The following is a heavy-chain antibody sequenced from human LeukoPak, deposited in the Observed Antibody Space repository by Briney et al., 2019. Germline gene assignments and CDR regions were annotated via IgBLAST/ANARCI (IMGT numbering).Heavy chain of an antibody. CDR2: IYTSGST. Sequence: SQTLSLTCTVSGGSISSGSYYWSWIRQPAGKGLEWIGRIYTSGSTNYNPSLKSRVTISVDTSKNQFSLTLSSVTAADTAVYYCASSPYYDFWSGWALNWGQGTLVTVSS. CDR3: ASSPYYDFWSGWALN. V-gene: IGHV4-61*02. D-gene: IGHD3-3*01. CDR1: GGSISSGSYY. J-gene: IGHJ4*02.